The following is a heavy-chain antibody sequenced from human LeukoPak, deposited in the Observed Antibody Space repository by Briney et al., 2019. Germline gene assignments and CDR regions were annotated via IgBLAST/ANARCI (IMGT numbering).Heavy chain of an antibody. J-gene: IGHJ4*02. V-gene: IGHV1-46*01. CDR1: GYTFTNYY. CDR2: INPSGGST. CDR3: ARSYYYDSSGYYPPFFDY. D-gene: IGHD3-22*01. Sequence: ASVKVSCKPYGYTFTNYYMHWVRQAPGQGLEWMGIINPSGGSTNYAQKFQGRVTMTRDTSTSTVYMELSSLRSEDTAVYYCARSYYYDSSGYYPPFFDYWGQGTLVTVSS.